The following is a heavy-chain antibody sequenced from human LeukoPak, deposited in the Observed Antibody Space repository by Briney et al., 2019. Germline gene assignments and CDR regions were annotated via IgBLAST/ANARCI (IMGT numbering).Heavy chain of an antibody. Sequence: GGSLRLSCAASGFTFSSYEMNWVRQAPGKGLEWVSSISSSSSYIYYADSVKGRFTISRDNAKNSLYLQMNSLRAEDTAVYYCARDEYYYDSSGYYIDYWGQGTLVTVSS. J-gene: IGHJ4*02. CDR2: ISSSSSYI. D-gene: IGHD3-22*01. CDR3: ARDEYYYDSSGYYIDY. V-gene: IGHV3-21*01. CDR1: GFTFSSYE.